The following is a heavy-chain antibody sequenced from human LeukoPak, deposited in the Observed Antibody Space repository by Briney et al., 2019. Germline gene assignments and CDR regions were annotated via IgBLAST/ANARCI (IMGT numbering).Heavy chain of an antibody. CDR3: ARDNWSGIGFYFDY. CDR2: IKQDGTEK. CDR1: GFTFNNYW. J-gene: IGHJ4*02. V-gene: IGHV3-7*01. Sequence: GGSLRLSCAASGFTFNNYWMSWVRQAPGKGLEWVANIKQDGTEKYYVDSVKGRFTISRDNAKNSLYLQMNSLRAEDTAVYYCARDNWSGIGFYFDYWGQGTLVTVSP. D-gene: IGHD6-13*01.